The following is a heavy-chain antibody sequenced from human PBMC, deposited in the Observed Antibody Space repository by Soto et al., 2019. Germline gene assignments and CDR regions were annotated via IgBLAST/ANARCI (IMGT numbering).Heavy chain of an antibody. Sequence: QVQLVESGGGVVQPGRSLRLSCAASGFTFSGYAMHWVRQAPGKGLEWVAVISYDGSNKYYADSVKGRFTISRDNSKNTLYLQMNSLRAEDTAVYYCAKAYPYGDYVSYFDYWGQGTLVTVSS. D-gene: IGHD4-17*01. CDR2: ISYDGSNK. V-gene: IGHV3-30*04. CDR1: GFTFSGYA. J-gene: IGHJ4*02. CDR3: AKAYPYGDYVSYFDY.